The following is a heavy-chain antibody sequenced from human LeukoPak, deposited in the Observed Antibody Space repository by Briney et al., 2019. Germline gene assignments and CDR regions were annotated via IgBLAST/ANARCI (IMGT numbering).Heavy chain of an antibody. CDR2: ISWNSGSI. D-gene: IGHD5-24*01. V-gene: IGHV3-9*01. J-gene: IGHJ4*02. Sequence: TGGSLRLSCAASGFTFDDYAMHWVRQAPGKGLEWVSGISWNSGSIGYADSVKGRFIISRDNAKTSLYLQMNSLRAEDTALYYCAKDLGPGSMATSPGFDYWGQGTLVTVSS. CDR1: GFTFDDYA. CDR3: AKDLGPGSMATSPGFDY.